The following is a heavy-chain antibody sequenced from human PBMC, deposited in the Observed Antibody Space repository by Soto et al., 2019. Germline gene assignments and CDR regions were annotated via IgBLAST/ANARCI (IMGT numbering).Heavy chain of an antibody. D-gene: IGHD4-4*01. CDR2: MSGSSSTT. V-gene: IGHV3-23*01. J-gene: IGHJ6*02. Sequence: EVRLLESGGGLVKPGGSLRLSCATSGLTFSNYAMSWVRQAPGGGLEWVSSMSGSSSTTYYADSVRGRFTISRDRSKNTLYLQMSSLRAEDTALYYCAKDGNDYSDYYYYVMDVWGQGTTVTVSS. CDR1: GLTFSNYA. CDR3: AKDGNDYSDYYYYVMDV.